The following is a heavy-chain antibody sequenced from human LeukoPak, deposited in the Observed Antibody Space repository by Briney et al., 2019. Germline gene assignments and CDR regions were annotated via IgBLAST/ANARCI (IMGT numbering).Heavy chain of an antibody. CDR3: ARELGYCGHTRCHKPLDF. J-gene: IGHJ4*02. D-gene: IGHD2-2*01. CDR2: ITGDGSSA. CDR1: GFTLSDYW. V-gene: IGHV3-74*01. Sequence: GGSLRLSCVASGFTLSDYWMHWVRQVPGKGLVWVSRITGDGSSASYADSVKGRFTISRDNAKNTMYLQMSSLRGEDTAVYYCARELGYCGHTRCHKPLDFWGQETLATVSS.